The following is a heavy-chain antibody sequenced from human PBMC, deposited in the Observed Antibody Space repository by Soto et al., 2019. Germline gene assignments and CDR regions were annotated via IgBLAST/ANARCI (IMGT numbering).Heavy chain of an antibody. Sequence: SVKVSCKASGGTFSSYAISWVREAPGQGLEWMGGIIPIFGTANYAQKFQGRVTITADKSTSTAYMELSSLRSEDTAVYYCARDWSSSGWYDYWGQGTLVTVSS. D-gene: IGHD6-19*01. CDR1: GGTFSSYA. CDR2: IIPIFGTA. J-gene: IGHJ4*02. CDR3: ARDWSSSGWYDY. V-gene: IGHV1-69*06.